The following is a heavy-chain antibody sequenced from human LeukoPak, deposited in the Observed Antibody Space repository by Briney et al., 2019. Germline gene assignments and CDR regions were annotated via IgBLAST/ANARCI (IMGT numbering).Heavy chain of an antibody. D-gene: IGHD6-6*01. CDR1: GGSISSGGYY. J-gene: IGHJ3*02. Sequence: PSETLSLTCTVSGGSISSGGYYWSWIRQHPGKGLEWIGYIYYSGSTYYNPSLKSRVTISVDTSKNQFSLKLSSVTAADTAVYYCAREGSVGGSSSWHDAFDIWGQGTMVTVSS. CDR3: AREGSVGGSSSWHDAFDI. V-gene: IGHV4-31*03. CDR2: IYYSGST.